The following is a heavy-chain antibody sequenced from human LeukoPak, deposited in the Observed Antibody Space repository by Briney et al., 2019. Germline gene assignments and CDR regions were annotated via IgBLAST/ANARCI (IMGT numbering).Heavy chain of an antibody. CDR2: IIPIFGTA. D-gene: IGHD1-26*01. Sequence: PWSSVKVSCKASVGTFSSYAISWVRQAPGPGLEWMGGIIPIFGTANYAQKFQGRVTITADKSTSTAYMELSSLRSEDTAVYYCAVRVGATTGVDYWGQGTLVTVSS. CDR3: AVRVGATTGVDY. CDR1: VGTFSSYA. J-gene: IGHJ4*02. V-gene: IGHV1-69*06.